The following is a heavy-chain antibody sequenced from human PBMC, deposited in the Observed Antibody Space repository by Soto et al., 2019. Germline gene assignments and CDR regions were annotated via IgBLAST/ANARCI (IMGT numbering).Heavy chain of an antibody. Sequence: GGSLRLSCAASGFTFSSYSMNWVRQAPGKGLEWVSSISSSSSCIYYADSVKGRFTISRDNAKNSLYLQMNSLRAEDTAVYYCAREKYYDILTGYSNYYGMDVWGQGTTVTVSS. V-gene: IGHV3-21*01. D-gene: IGHD3-9*01. CDR2: ISSSSSCI. CDR3: AREKYYDILTGYSNYYGMDV. J-gene: IGHJ6*02. CDR1: GFTFSSYS.